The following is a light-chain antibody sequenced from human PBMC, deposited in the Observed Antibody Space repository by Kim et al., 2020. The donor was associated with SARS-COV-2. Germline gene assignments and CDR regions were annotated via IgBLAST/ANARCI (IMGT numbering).Light chain of an antibody. V-gene: IGKV3-15*01. Sequence: EIVMTQSPATLSVSPGERPTLSCRASQSVSSDLAWYQQKPGQAPRLLIYGASTRATGIPARFSGSGSGTEFTLTISSLQSEDFAVYYCQQYNNWPLTFGGGTKVESN. CDR1: QSVSSD. J-gene: IGKJ4*01. CDR2: GAS. CDR3: QQYNNWPLT.